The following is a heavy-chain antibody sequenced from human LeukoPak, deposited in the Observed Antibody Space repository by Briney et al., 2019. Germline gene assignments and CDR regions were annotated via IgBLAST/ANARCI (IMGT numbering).Heavy chain of an antibody. CDR2: INPNSGGT. V-gene: IGHV1-2*06. J-gene: IGHJ4*02. CDR3: ARDIGGYSSGRRGH. CDR1: GYTFTGYY. Sequence: ASVKVSCKASGYTFTGYYMHWLRQAPGQGLEWMGRINPNSGGTNYAQKFQGRATMTRDTSISTAYMELSRLRSDDTAVYYCARDIGGYSSGRRGHWGQGTLVTVSS. D-gene: IGHD6-19*01.